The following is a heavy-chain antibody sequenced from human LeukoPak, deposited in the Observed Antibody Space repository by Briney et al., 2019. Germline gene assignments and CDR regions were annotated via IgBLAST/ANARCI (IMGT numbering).Heavy chain of an antibody. CDR1: GGSISSSSYY. D-gene: IGHD6-19*01. CDR2: IYYSGST. J-gene: IGHJ5*02. V-gene: IGHV4-39*01. Sequence: PSETLSLTCTVYGGSISSSSYYWGWIRQPPGKGLEWIGSIYYSGSTYYNPSLKSRVTISVDTSKNQFSLKLSSVTAADTAVYYCARLRQWLVRTWFDPWGQGTLVTVSS. CDR3: ARLRQWLVRTWFDP.